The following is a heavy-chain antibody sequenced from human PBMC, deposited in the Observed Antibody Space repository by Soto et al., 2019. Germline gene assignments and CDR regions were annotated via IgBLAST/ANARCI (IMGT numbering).Heavy chain of an antibody. V-gene: IGHV3-48*01. D-gene: IGHD6-19*01. Sequence: GGSLRLSCAASGFTFSSYGMHWVRQAPGKGLEWVSYISSSSSTIFYTDSVKGRFTVSRDNAKNSLYLQMNSLRAEDTAVFYCAKERSSGWSFDYWGQGTLVTVSS. CDR3: AKERSSGWSFDY. CDR1: GFTFSSYG. CDR2: ISSSSSTI. J-gene: IGHJ4*02.